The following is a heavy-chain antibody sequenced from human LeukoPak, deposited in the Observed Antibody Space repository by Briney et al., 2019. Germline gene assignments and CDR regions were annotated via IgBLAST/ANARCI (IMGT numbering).Heavy chain of an antibody. CDR3: AKTHSHFPPYFDY. J-gene: IGHJ4*02. CDR1: GGSISTYNW. Sequence: SETLSLTCAVSGGSISTYNWWSWVRQPPGKGLERIGEIFYSGSINYNPSLKSRVTLSLDKSKNQFSLQLSSVTAADTAMYYCAKTHSHFPPYFDYWGQGTLVIVSS. CDR2: IFYSGSI. V-gene: IGHV4-4*02. D-gene: IGHD4-11*01.